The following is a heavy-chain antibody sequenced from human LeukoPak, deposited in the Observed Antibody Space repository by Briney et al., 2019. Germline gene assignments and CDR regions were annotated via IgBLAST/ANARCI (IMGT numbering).Heavy chain of an antibody. Sequence: SETLSLTCTVSGGSISGSYWSWIRQPPGKGLEWIAYMYNGGSTNYNPSLKSRVTISIDTSKNQFSLKLSSLTAADTAIYYCARGIESYGDYGYWGQGILVTVSS. V-gene: IGHV4-59*01. CDR1: GGSISGSY. CDR3: ARGIESYGDYGY. J-gene: IGHJ4*02. D-gene: IGHD4-17*01. CDR2: MYNGGST.